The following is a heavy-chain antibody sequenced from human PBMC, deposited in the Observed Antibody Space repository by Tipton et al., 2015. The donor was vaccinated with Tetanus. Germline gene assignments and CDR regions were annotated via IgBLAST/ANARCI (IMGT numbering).Heavy chain of an antibody. CDR2: ILYGAST. CDR1: GGSVSSGSYY. J-gene: IGHJ5*02. D-gene: IGHD3-22*01. Sequence: TLSLTCTVFGGSVSSGSYYWAWIRQPPGKGLEYIGYILYGASTHYNPSLKSRVTVSADPSQNQFSLNLNSVTAADTAVYYCARGAYSYDSSGYYYLLDPWGQGTLVTVSS. V-gene: IGHV4-61*01. CDR3: ARGAYSYDSSGYYYLLDP.